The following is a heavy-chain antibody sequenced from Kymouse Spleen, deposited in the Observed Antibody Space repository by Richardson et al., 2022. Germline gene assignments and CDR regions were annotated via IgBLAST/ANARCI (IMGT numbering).Heavy chain of an antibody. V-gene: IGHV3-20*d01. D-gene: IGHD3-10*01. CDR1: GFTFDDYG. Sequence: EVQLVESGGGVVRPGGSLRLSCAASGFTFDDYGMSWVRQAPGKGLEWVSGINWNGGSTGYADSVKGRFTISRDNAKNSLYLQMNSLRAEDTALYYCARDMVRGVPYYYYYGMDVWGQGTTVTVSS. J-gene: IGHJ6*02. CDR2: INWNGGST. CDR3: ARDMVRGVPYYYYYGMDV.